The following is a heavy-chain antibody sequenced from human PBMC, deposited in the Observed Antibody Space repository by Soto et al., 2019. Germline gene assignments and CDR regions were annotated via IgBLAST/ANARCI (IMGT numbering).Heavy chain of an antibody. CDR3: AGGTGWFIVD. Sequence: EVQLVESGGGLVQPGGSLRLSCAASGFTFSSYWMNWVRQAPGKGLEWVANIKQDGTEKHYVDSVKDRFTISRDNAKSSLHLHLNSLRADDTAVYYCAGGTGWFIVDWGQGTLVTVSS. CDR1: GFTFSSYW. V-gene: IGHV3-7*02. J-gene: IGHJ4*02. CDR2: IKQDGTEK. D-gene: IGHD6-19*01.